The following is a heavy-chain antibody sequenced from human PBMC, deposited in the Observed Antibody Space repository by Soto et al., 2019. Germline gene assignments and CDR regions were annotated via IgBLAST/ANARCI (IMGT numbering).Heavy chain of an antibody. CDR1: GGSISSYY. V-gene: IGHV4-59*01. Sequence: SETLSLTCTVSGGSISSYYWSWIRQPPGKGLEWIGYIYYSGSTNYNPSLKSRVTISVDTSKNQFSLKLSSVTAADTAVYYCARDVAWKDSSSWAGGDNWFDPWGQGTLVTVS. D-gene: IGHD6-13*01. CDR2: IYYSGST. J-gene: IGHJ5*02. CDR3: ARDVAWKDSSSWAGGDNWFDP.